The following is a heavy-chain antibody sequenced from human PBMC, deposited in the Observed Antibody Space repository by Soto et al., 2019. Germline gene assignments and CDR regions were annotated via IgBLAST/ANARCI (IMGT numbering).Heavy chain of an antibody. D-gene: IGHD6-13*01. J-gene: IGHJ6*02. CDR2: INPDSGGT. CDR3: ARAGGEQQLVRVYYYYYGMDV. CDR1: GYTFTGYY. V-gene: IGHV1-2*04. Sequence: GASVKVSCKASGYTFTGYYMHWVRQAPGQGLEWMGWINPDSGGTNYAQKFQGWVTMTRDTSISTAYMELSSLRSEDTAVYYCARAGGEQQLVRVYYYYYGMDVWGQGTTVTVSS.